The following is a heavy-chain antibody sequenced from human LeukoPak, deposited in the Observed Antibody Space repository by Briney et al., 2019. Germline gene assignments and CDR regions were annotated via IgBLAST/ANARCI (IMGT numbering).Heavy chain of an antibody. D-gene: IGHD6-13*01. J-gene: IGHJ6*03. CDR3: AKVGSSWSYYYYYMDV. CDR2: ISGSGGST. V-gene: IGHV3-23*01. CDR1: GFTFSSYG. Sequence: GGSLRLSCAASGFTFSSYGMSWVRQAPGKGLEWVSAISGSGGSTYYADSVKGRFTISRDNSKNTLYLQMNSLRAEDTAVHYCAKVGSSWSYYYYYMDVWGEGTTVTISS.